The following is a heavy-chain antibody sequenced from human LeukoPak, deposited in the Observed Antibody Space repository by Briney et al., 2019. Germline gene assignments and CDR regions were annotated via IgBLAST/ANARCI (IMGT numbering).Heavy chain of an antibody. CDR2: ISYDGSNK. Sequence: GRSLRLSCAASGFTFSSYAMHWVRQAPGKGLEWVAVISYDGSNKYYADSVKGRFTISRDNSKNTLYLQMNSLRAEDTAVYYCAKERLGRDYDILTGYDGGMDVWGQGTTVTVSS. J-gene: IGHJ6*02. V-gene: IGHV3-30-3*01. CDR1: GFTFSSYA. CDR3: AKERLGRDYDILTGYDGGMDV. D-gene: IGHD3-9*01.